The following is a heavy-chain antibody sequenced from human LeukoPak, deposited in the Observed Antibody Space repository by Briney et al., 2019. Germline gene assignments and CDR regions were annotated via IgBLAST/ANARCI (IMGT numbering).Heavy chain of an antibody. J-gene: IGHJ4*02. CDR2: IQQDGSEK. V-gene: IGHV3-7*05. D-gene: IGHD3-22*01. CDR3: ATSYDSRGSTFDY. CDR1: GFTFSSYW. Sequence: PGGSLRLSCAASGFTFSSYWMSWVRQAPGKGLEWVANIQQDGSEKHYVDSVKGRFTISGDNAKNSLYLQMNSLRVEDTAVYYCATSYDSRGSTFDYWGQGTLVTVSS.